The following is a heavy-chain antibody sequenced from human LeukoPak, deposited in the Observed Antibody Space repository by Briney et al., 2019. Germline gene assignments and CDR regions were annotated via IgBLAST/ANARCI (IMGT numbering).Heavy chain of an antibody. J-gene: IGHJ6*02. CDR1: GYTFTSYY. Sequence: ASVKVSCKASGYTFTSYYMHWVRQAPGQGLEWMGIINPSGGGTSSAQKFQGRVTMTRDTSTSTVYMELSSLRSEDTAVYYCARGRYCSSTSCYRNYYYYGMDVWGQGTTVTVSS. CDR3: ARGRYCSSTSCYRNYYYYGMDV. CDR2: INPSGGGT. V-gene: IGHV1-46*01. D-gene: IGHD2-2*02.